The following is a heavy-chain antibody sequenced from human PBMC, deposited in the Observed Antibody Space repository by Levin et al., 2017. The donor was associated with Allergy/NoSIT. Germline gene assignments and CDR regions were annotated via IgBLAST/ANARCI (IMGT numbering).Heavy chain of an antibody. CDR1: GFTFSSYG. CDR2: ISYDGSNK. V-gene: IGHV3-30*18. J-gene: IGHJ5*02. D-gene: IGHD6-6*01. Sequence: GGSLRLSCAASGFTFSSYGMHWVRQAPGKGLEWVAVISYDGSNKYYADSVKGRFTISRDNSKNTLYLQMNSLRAEDTAVYYCAKVEYSSSAMGYRDHNWFDPWGQGTLVTVSS. CDR3: AKVEYSSSAMGYRDHNWFDP.